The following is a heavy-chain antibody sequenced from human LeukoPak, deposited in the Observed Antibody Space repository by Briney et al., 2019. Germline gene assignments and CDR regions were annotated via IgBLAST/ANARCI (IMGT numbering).Heavy chain of an antibody. CDR3: ARDGVETGIYMDV. CDR2: IYYSGSP. D-gene: IGHD3-3*01. Sequence: SETLSLTCTVSGGSISSYYWSWIRQPPGKGLEWIGYIYYSGSPNYNPSLKSRVTISVDTSKNQFSLKLSSVTAADTAVYYCARDGVETGIYMDVWGKGTTVTVSS. V-gene: IGHV4-59*01. J-gene: IGHJ6*03. CDR1: GGSISSYY.